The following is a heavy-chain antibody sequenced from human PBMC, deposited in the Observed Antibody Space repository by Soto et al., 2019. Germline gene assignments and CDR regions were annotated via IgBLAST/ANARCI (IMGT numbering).Heavy chain of an antibody. Sequence: GGSLRLSCAASGFTFSSYAMSWVRQAPGKGLEWVSGISGNGVSTYYAGSVKGRFTISRDSSKNTLYLQMNNLRAEDTAVYYCAKSNKYTGGYYDYWGQGTLVTVSS. V-gene: IGHV3-23*01. J-gene: IGHJ4*02. CDR1: GFTFSSYA. CDR2: ISGNGVST. D-gene: IGHD2-8*02. CDR3: AKSNKYTGGYYDY.